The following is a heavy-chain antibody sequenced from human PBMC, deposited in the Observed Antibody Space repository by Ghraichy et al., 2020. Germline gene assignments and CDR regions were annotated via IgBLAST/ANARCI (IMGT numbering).Heavy chain of an antibody. D-gene: IGHD4-17*01. J-gene: IGHJ4*02. CDR1: GGSVSSGSYY. CDR2: IYYSGST. V-gene: IGHV4-61*01. CDR3: ARADDYGYYLLVR. Sequence: SETLSLTCTVSGGSVSSGSYYWSWIRQPPGKGLEWIGYIYYSGSTNYNPSLKSRVTISVDTSKNQFSLKLSSVTAADTAVYYCARADDYGYYLLVRWGQGTLVTVSS.